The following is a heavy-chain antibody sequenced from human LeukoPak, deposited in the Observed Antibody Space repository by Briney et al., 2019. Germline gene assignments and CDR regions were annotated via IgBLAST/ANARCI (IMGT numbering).Heavy chain of an antibody. CDR3: ARAYNYGSGTN. V-gene: IGHV3-53*01. D-gene: IGHD3-10*01. J-gene: IGHJ4*02. Sequence: GGSLRLSCTASGFTFGDYAMSWVRQAPGKGLEWVSVIYSSGSTYYADSVKGRFTISRDNSRNTLYLQMNSLRDEDTAVYYCARAYNYGSGTNWGQGTLVTVSS. CDR2: IYSSGST. CDR1: GFTFGDYA.